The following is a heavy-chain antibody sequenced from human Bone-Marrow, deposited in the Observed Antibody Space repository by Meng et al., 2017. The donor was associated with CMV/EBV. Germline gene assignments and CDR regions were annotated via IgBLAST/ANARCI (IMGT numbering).Heavy chain of an antibody. Sequence: ASVKVSCKASGYTFTSYYIHWVRQAPGQGLEWMGIINPSGGSTSYAQKFQGRVAITRDTSTSTVYMELSSLKSGDTAVYYCARAVLPFDETYSTSSGRDCWGQGTLVPVSS. V-gene: IGHV1-46*01. J-gene: IGHJ4*02. CDR1: GYTFTSYY. CDR3: ARAVLPFDETYSTSSGRDC. CDR2: INPSGGST. D-gene: IGHD6-6*01.